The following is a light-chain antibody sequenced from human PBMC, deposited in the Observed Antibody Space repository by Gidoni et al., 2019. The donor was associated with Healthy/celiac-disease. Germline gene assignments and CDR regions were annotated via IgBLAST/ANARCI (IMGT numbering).Light chain of an antibody. CDR2: GAS. CDR1: QSVISSY. CDR3: QQYGSSPYT. J-gene: IGKJ2*01. Sequence: ELVLTQSPVTLSLSPGDRATLSCRTSQSVISSYLAWYQQKPGPTPSILSYGASSRATGIPDRLSGSWSGTDFTLTISRLEPEDFAVYYCQQYGSSPYTFGQGTKLEIK. V-gene: IGKV3-20*01.